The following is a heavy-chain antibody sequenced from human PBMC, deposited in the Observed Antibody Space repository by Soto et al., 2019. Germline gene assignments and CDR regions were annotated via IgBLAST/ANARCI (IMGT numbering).Heavy chain of an antibody. CDR1: GYVFSGYG. V-gene: IGHV1-18*01. J-gene: IGHJ4*02. CDR2: ISAYKGNK. CDR3: ARDLDGSGSYYTDH. D-gene: IGHD3-10*01. Sequence: QVQLVQSGAEVKKPGASVKVSCKASGYVFSGYGINWVRQVPGQGLEWMGWISAYKGNKNYAQKFQGRVTMTTDTSTSRAYMELRSPRSDDTAVYYCARDLDGSGSYYTDHWGQGSLVTVSS.